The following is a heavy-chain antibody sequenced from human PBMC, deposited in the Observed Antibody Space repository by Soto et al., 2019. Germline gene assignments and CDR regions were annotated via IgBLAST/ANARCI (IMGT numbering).Heavy chain of an antibody. Sequence: GGSLRLSCAASGFTFSSYAMSWVRQAPGKGLEWVSAISGSGGSTYYADSVKGRFTISRDNSKNTLYLQMNSLRTDGSAVYYCAKDTPVVMFLFDSWGRGTLVTVSS. J-gene: IGHJ4*02. V-gene: IGHV3-23*01. CDR2: ISGSGGST. CDR1: GFTFSSYA. CDR3: AKDTPVVMFLFDS. D-gene: IGHD2-15*01.